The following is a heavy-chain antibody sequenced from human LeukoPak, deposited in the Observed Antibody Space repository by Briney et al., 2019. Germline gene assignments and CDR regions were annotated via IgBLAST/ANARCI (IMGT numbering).Heavy chain of an antibody. CDR2: INPNSGGT. D-gene: IGHD6-6*01. CDR3: ARARWQLVPYFDS. Sequence: ASVKDSCKASGYTFTDHYMHWVRQAPGQGLEWMGWINPNSGGTNFAQKFQGRVAVTRDTSISTAYLELGSLRSDDTAVYFCARARWQLVPYFDSWGQGTLVTVSS. CDR1: GYTFTDHY. J-gene: IGHJ4*02. V-gene: IGHV1-2*02.